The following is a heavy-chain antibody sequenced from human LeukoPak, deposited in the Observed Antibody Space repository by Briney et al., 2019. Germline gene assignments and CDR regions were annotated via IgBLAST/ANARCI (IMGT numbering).Heavy chain of an antibody. CDR1: GFPFSAYE. CDR3: ATQSSSFNY. CDR2: IYSGGTT. V-gene: IGHV3-53*01. D-gene: IGHD2-2*01. Sequence: PGGSLRLSCAASGFPFSAYEMSWVRQAPGKGLEWVSVIYSGGTTYYADSVKGRFTISRDNSRETLYLQMNSLRVNDTAVYYCATQSSSFNYWGQGTLVTVSS. J-gene: IGHJ4*02.